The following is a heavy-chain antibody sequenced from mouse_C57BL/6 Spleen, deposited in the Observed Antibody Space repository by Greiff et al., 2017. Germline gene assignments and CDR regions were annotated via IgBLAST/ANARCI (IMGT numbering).Heavy chain of an antibody. D-gene: IGHD3-3*01. CDR1: GYTFTSYW. Sequence: QVQLQQPGAELVRPGSSVKLSCKASGYTFTSYWMHWVKQRPIQGLEWIGNIDPSDSETHYNQKFKDKATLTVDKSSSTAYMQLSSLTSEYSAVYYCARYSQLTYYAMDYWGQGTSVTVSS. J-gene: IGHJ4*01. CDR2: IDPSDSET. CDR3: ARYSQLTYYAMDY. V-gene: IGHV1-52*01.